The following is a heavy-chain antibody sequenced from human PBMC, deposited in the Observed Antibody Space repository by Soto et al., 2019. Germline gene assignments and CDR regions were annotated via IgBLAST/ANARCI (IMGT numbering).Heavy chain of an antibody. CDR1: GFTFSSYG. CDR2: ISYDGSNK. CDR3: AKDLRELRGVITGSP. Sequence: QVQLVESGGGVVQPGRSLRLSCAASGFTFSSYGMHWVRQAPGKGLEWVAVISYDGSNKYYADSVKGRFTISRDNSKNTLYLQMNSLRAEDTAVYYCAKDLRELRGVITGSPWGQGTLVTVSS. V-gene: IGHV3-30*18. D-gene: IGHD3-10*01. J-gene: IGHJ4*02.